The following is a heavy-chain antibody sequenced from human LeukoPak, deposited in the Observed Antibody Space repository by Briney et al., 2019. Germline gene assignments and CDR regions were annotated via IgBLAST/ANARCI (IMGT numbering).Heavy chain of an antibody. J-gene: IGHJ4*02. Sequence: GRSLRLSCAASGFTFSSYGMNWVRQAPGKGLEWVAVIWYDGSNKYYADSVKGRFTISRDNSKNTLYLQMNSLRAEDTAVYYCAREGGDNWNYGYFDYWGQGTLVTVSS. CDR3: AREGGDNWNYGYFDY. V-gene: IGHV3-33*01. CDR2: IWYDGSNK. CDR1: GFTFSSYG. D-gene: IGHD1-7*01.